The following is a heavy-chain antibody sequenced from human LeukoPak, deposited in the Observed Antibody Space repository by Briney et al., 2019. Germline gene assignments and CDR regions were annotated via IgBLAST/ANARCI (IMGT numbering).Heavy chain of an antibody. CDR3: ASETSGYYYYGMDV. CDR1: GFTVSSNY. J-gene: IGHJ6*04. V-gene: IGHV3-53*01. CDR2: IYSGGST. Sequence: GGSLRLSCAASGFTVSSNYMSWVRQAPGKGLERVSVIYSGGSTYYADSVKGRFTISRDNSKNTLYLQMNSLRAENTAVYYCASETSGYYYYGMDVWGKGTTVTVSS.